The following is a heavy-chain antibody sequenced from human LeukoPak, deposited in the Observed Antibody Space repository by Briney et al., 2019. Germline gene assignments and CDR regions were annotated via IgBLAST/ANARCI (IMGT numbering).Heavy chain of an antibody. V-gene: IGHV3-30-3*01. Sequence: PGGSLRLSCAASGFTFSSYAMHWVRQAPGKGLEWVAVISYDGSNKYYADSVKGRFTISRDNSKNTLYLQMNSPRAEDTAVYYCARVGTPLDYWGQGTLVTVSS. CDR3: ARVGTPLDY. D-gene: IGHD6-13*01. CDR1: GFTFSSYA. CDR2: ISYDGSNK. J-gene: IGHJ4*02.